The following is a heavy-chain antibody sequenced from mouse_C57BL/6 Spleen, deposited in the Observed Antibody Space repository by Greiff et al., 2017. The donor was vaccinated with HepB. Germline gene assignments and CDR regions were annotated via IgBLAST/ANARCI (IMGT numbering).Heavy chain of an antibody. Sequence: EVQLQESGPGLVKPSQSLSLTCTVTGYSITSGYGWNWIRQVPGNKLEWMGDRSYSGSTNYNPSLKSRISITRDTSKKQFFLQLNSVTTEDTATYYCARTARIKYWGQGTTLTVSS. CDR3: ARTARIKY. CDR2: RSYSGST. D-gene: IGHD1-2*01. V-gene: IGHV3-2*02. CDR1: GYSITSGYG. J-gene: IGHJ2*01.